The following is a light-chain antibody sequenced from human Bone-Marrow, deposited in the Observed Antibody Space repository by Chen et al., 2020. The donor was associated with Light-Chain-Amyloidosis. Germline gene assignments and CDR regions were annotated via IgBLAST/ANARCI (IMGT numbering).Light chain of an antibody. CDR3: QKSTNWPLT. CDR1: QSVKTD. J-gene: IGKJ4*01. Sequence: DIVMTQSPATLSLSPGERATLSCRASQSVKTDLAWYQQKPGQAHRLLIYDAPNRATGIPGRSSGSGSGTDFILTNSSLEPGDFAVYYCQKSTNWPLTFGGGTKVEIK. CDR2: DAP. V-gene: IGKV3-11*01.